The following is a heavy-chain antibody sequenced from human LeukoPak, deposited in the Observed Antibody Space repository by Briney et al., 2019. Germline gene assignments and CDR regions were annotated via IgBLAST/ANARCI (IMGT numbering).Heavy chain of an antibody. CDR2: IIPILGIA. CDR1: GGTFSSYT. Sequence: SVKVSCKASGGTFSSYTISWVRQAPGQGLEWMGRIIPILGIANYAQKFQGRVTITAGKSTSTAYMELSSLRSGDTAVYYCARLVPAATPDSKNRDCWGQGTLVTVSS. V-gene: IGHV1-69*02. J-gene: IGHJ4*02. CDR3: ARLVPAATPDSKNRDC. D-gene: IGHD2-2*01.